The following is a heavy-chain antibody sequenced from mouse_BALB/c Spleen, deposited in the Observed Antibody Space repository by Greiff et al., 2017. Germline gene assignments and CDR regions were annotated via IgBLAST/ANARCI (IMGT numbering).Heavy chain of an antibody. CDR2: IWGGGST. Sequence: VQGVESGPGLVAPSQSLSITCTVSGFSLSRYSVHWVRQPPGKGLEWLGMIWGGGSTDYNSALKSRLSISKDNSKSQVFLKMNSLQTDDTAMYYCAREGGQLGLRSYFDYWGQGTTLTVSS. J-gene: IGHJ2*01. D-gene: IGHD3-2*01. CDR3: AREGGQLGLRSYFDY. V-gene: IGHV2-6-4*01. CDR1: GFSLSRYS.